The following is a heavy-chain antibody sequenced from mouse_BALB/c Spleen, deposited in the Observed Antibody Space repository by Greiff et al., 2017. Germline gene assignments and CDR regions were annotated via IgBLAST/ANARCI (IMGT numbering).Heavy chain of an antibody. CDR1: GFTFSSYG. J-gene: IGHJ2*01. CDR3: ARDGFITTVVAGFDY. Sequence: EVKLVESGGGLVQPGGSLKLSCAASGFTFSSYGMSWVRQTPDKRLELVATINSNGGSTYYPDSVKGRFTISRDNAKNTLYLQMSSLKSEDTAMYYCARDGFITTVVAGFDYWGKGTTLTVSS. CDR2: INSNGGST. D-gene: IGHD1-1*01. V-gene: IGHV5-6-3*01.